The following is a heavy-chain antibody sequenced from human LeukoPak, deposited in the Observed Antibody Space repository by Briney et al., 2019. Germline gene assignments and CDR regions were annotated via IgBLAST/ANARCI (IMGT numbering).Heavy chain of an antibody. V-gene: IGHV3-66*01. CDR1: GFTVSSNY. Sequence: GGSLRLSCAASGFTVSSNYMSWVRQAPGKGLEWVSVIYSGGSTYYADSVKGRFTISRDNSKNTLYLRMNSLRAEDTAVYYCARENPVTTDYFDYWGQGTLVTVSS. CDR3: ARENPVTTDYFDY. CDR2: IYSGGST. D-gene: IGHD4-17*01. J-gene: IGHJ4*02.